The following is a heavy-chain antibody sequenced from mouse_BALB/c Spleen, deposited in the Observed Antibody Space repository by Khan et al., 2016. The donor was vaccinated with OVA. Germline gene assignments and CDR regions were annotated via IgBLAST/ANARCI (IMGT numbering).Heavy chain of an antibody. CDR2: IYPGSGNT. CDR3: ARENYRYLDY. CDR1: GYTFTDYY. Sequence: VQLQQSGAELARPGASVKLSCKASGYTFTDYYINWVKQRTGQGLEWIGEIYPGSGNTYYNEKFKGKATLTADKSSRTAYMQLRRLTSEDSAVYFCARENYRYLDYWGQGTTLTVSS. J-gene: IGHJ2*01. V-gene: IGHV1-77*01. D-gene: IGHD2-14*01.